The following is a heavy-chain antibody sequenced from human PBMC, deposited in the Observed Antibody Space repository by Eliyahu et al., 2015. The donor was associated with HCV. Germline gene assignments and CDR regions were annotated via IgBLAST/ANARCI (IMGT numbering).Heavy chain of an antibody. CDR2: IDPNNGDT. J-gene: IGHJ4*02. D-gene: IGHD1-1*01. CDR3: ARGGHTTIDF. CDR1: GYTFTGYY. Sequence: QLQLVQSGAEEKKPGASVKVSCKTSGYTFTGYYIXWVRRAPGQGLEWIGLIDPNNGDTNSAQKFQGRVTVTGDTSTSTAYMELSRLRSDDTGVYYCARGGHTTIDFWGQGTLVTVSS. V-gene: IGHV1-2*05.